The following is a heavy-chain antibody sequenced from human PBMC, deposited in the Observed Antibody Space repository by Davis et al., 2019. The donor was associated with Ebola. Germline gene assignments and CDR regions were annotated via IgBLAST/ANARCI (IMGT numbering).Heavy chain of an antibody. CDR3: ARGERIMITFGGVPPSDY. D-gene: IGHD3-16*01. CDR2: INPSGGST. V-gene: IGHV1-46*01. CDR1: GYTFTSYG. J-gene: IGHJ4*02. Sequence: ASVKVSCKASGYTFTSYGISWVRQAPGQGLEWMGIINPSGGSTSYAQKFQGRVTMTRDTSTSTVYMELSSLRSEDTAVYYCARGERIMITFGGVPPSDYWGQGTLVTVSS.